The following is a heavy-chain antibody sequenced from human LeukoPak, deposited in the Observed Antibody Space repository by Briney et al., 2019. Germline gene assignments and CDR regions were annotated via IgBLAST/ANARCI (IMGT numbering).Heavy chain of an antibody. D-gene: IGHD1-26*01. CDR2: ISYDGSNK. J-gene: IGHJ4*02. CDR1: GFTFSSYG. V-gene: IGHV3-30*18. Sequence: GGSLRLSCAASGFTFSSYGMHWVRQAPGKGLEWVAVISYDGSNKYYADSVKGRFTISRDNSKNTLYLQMSSLRAEDTAVYYCAKDRVGAPGTFDYWGQGTLVTVSS. CDR3: AKDRVGAPGTFDY.